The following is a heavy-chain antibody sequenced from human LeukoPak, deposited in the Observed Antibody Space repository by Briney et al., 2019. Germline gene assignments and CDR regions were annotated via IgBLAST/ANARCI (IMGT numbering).Heavy chain of an antibody. CDR2: ISCSGGRT. CDR1: GFTFSSYA. V-gene: IGHV3-23*01. Sequence: GGSLRLSCAASGFTFSSYAMSWVRQAPGKALEWVSAISCSGGRTYYADSVKGRFTISRDNSKYTLYLQMNSLRAEDTAVYYCAKDRRFGALSYYYYGMDVWGQGTTVTVSS. CDR3: AKDRRFGALSYYYYGMDV. D-gene: IGHD3-10*01. J-gene: IGHJ6*02.